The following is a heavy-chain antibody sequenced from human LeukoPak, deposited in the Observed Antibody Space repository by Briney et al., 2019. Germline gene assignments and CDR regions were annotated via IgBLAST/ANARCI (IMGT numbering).Heavy chain of an antibody. CDR1: GASVSDYY. D-gene: IGHD5-24*01. CDR2: IYDTGST. CDR3: ARDNSVRDEAWWFNP. Sequence: SQSLSPTRTISGASVSDYYWSCIRQYPGKWLEWIGYIYDTGSTSYDPTLKSRAIISADTSKNEFSMKLNSVTAEDTAVYYCARDNSVRDEAWWFNPWGQGTLVTVSS. V-gene: IGHV4-59*02. J-gene: IGHJ5*02.